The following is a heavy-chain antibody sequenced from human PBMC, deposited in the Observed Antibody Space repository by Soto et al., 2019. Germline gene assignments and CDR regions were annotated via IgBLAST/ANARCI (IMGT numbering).Heavy chain of an antibody. CDR3: ARVDYYDSSGYYGY. D-gene: IGHD3-22*01. CDR2: ISGYNGNT. V-gene: IGHV1-18*04. CDR1: GYTFTIYG. Sequence: QVQLVQSGAEVKKPGASVKVSCKASGYTFTIYGISWVRQAPGQGLEWMGWISGYNGNTDYAQNLQDRVTLTTDASTSSVYMELRSLRSDCTAVYYCARVDYYDSSGYYGYWGQGTLITVSS. J-gene: IGHJ4*02.